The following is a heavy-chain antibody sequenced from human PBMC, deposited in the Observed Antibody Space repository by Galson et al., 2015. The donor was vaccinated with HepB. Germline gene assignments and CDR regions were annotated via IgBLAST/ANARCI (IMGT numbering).Heavy chain of an antibody. D-gene: IGHD3-3*01. Sequence: SETLSLTCSVSGGSISTYYWTWLRQSPEKGLEWIGHVYSSGDTSYNPSLKNRVAISVDTPKNEFSLRVTSVTTADTAVYYCARVFFEYDFWSGDSGSDAFDVWGQGALVVVSS. CDR2: VYSSGDT. V-gene: IGHV4-59*01. CDR3: ARVFFEYDFWSGDSGSDAFDV. CDR1: GGSISTYY. J-gene: IGHJ3*01.